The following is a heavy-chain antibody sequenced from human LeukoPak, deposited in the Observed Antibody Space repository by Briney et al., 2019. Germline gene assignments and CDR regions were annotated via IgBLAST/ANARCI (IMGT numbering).Heavy chain of an antibody. Sequence: SETLSLTCTVSGGSITSSSYYWGWIRQPPGKGLEWIGSIYNSGNTYSSPSLKSRVTISLDRSKNQFSLKLSSVTAADTAVYYCARASEEVGATKGHIDYWGQGTLVTVSS. CDR3: ARASEEVGATKGHIDY. J-gene: IGHJ4*02. D-gene: IGHD1-26*01. CDR1: GGSITSSSYY. V-gene: IGHV4-39*07. CDR2: IYNSGNT.